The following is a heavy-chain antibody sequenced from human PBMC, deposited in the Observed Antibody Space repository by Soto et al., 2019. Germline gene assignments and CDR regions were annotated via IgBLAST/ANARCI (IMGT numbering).Heavy chain of an antibody. CDR1: GFTFSSYA. CDR3: AKGIVATIRALQPFDY. J-gene: IGHJ4*02. V-gene: IGHV3-23*01. CDR2: ISGSGGST. Sequence: GGSLRLSCAASGFTFSSYAMSWVRQAPGKGLEWVSAISGSGGSTYYADSVKGQFTISRDNSKNTLYLQMNSLRAEDTAVYYCAKGIVATIRALQPFDYWGQGTLVTVSS. D-gene: IGHD5-12*01.